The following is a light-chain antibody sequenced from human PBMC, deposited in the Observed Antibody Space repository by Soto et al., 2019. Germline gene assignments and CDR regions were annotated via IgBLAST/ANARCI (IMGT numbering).Light chain of an antibody. CDR3: QQRSDWPPLT. CDR2: DAS. V-gene: IGKV3-11*01. J-gene: IGKJ4*01. Sequence: EIVLTQSPATLSLSPGERATLSRRASQSVSSYLAWYQQKPGQAPRLLIYDASNRAIGIPARFSGSGSGTDFTLTISSLEPEDFAVYYCQQRSDWPPLTFGGGTKVEIK. CDR1: QSVSSY.